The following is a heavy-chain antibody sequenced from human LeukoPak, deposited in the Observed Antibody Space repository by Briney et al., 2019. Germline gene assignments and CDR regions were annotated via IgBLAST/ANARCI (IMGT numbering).Heavy chain of an antibody. CDR2: ISDTT. V-gene: IGHV3-23*01. CDR1: GFTFSTHA. D-gene: IGHD2/OR15-2a*01. Sequence: GGSLRLSCAASGFTFSTHAMSWVRQAPGKGLEWVSTISDTTYYADSVKDRFTISRDNSKNILYLQMNNLRAEDAAIYYCAKAFAFVRANYFDYWGQGTLVTVSS. CDR3: AKAFAFVRANYFDY. J-gene: IGHJ4*02.